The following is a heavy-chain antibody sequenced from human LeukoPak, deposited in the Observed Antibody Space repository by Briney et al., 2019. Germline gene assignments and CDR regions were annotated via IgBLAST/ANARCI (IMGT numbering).Heavy chain of an antibody. CDR2: FYYSGDT. CDR1: GGSISNGGYF. CDR3: AIHKWELSLFDI. V-gene: IGHV4-31*03. D-gene: IGHD1-26*01. J-gene: IGHJ3*02. Sequence: PSETLSLTCTVSGGSISNGGYFWSWIRQHPGKGLEWIGHFYYSGDTYYNPSLKSRVTISVDTSKSQFSLKLSSVTAADTAVYYCAIHKWELSLFDIWGQGTMVTVSS.